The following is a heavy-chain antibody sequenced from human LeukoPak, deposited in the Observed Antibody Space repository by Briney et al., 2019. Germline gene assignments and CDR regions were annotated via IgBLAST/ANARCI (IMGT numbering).Heavy chain of an antibody. CDR3: ARKLRLGGNWFDP. J-gene: IGHJ5*02. Sequence: ASVKVSCKASGGTFSSYAITWVRQAPGQGLEWMGKIIPISGTTNYAQKFQGRVTFTADESTSTAYMELSSLRSEDTALYYCARKLRLGGNWFDPWGQGTLVTVSS. V-gene: IGHV1-69*13. D-gene: IGHD1-26*01. CDR2: IIPISGTT. CDR1: GGTFSSYA.